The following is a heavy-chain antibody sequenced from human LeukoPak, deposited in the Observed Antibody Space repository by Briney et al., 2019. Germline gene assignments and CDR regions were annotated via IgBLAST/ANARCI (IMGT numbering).Heavy chain of an antibody. CDR2: IYYCGSI. CDR1: GGSISSSSYY. Sequence: PSETLSLTCTVSGGSISSSSYYWGWIRQPPGKGLEWIGCIYYCGSIYYNPSLKSQVTRSVYTAKNQFALELTARPGADTVLYYCARGNNWNLNWFDPWGQGTLVTVSS. V-gene: IGHV4-39*02. J-gene: IGHJ5*02. CDR3: ARGNNWNLNWFDP. D-gene: IGHD1-20*01.